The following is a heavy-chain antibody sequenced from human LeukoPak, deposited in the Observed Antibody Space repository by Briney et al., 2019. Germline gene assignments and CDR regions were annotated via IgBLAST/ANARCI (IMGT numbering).Heavy chain of an antibody. D-gene: IGHD3-10*01. V-gene: IGHV5-51*01. J-gene: IGHJ4*02. CDR3: ARGIGHYYGSGSYGGIDY. CDR2: IYPGDSDT. Sequence: GESLKISCKGSGYSFTSYWIGWVRQMPGKGLEWMGIIYPGDSDTRYSPSFQGQVTISADKSISTAYLQWSSLKASDTAMYYCARGIGHYYGSGSYGGIDYWGQGTLVTVSP. CDR1: GYSFTSYW.